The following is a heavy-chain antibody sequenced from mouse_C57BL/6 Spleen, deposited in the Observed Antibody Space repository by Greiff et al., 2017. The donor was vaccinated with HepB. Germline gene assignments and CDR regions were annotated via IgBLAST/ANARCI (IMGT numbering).Heavy chain of an antibody. CDR1: GYAFSSSW. D-gene: IGHD3-2*02. J-gene: IGHJ3*01. CDR3: ARLGDSSGYLFAY. CDR2: IYPGDGDT. V-gene: IGHV1-82*01. Sequence: LVESGPELVKPGASVKISCKASGYAFSSSWMNWVKQRPGKGLEWIGRIYPGDGDTNYNGKFKGKATLTADKSSSTAYMQLSSLTSEDSAVYFCARLGDSSGYLFAYWGQGTLVTVSA.